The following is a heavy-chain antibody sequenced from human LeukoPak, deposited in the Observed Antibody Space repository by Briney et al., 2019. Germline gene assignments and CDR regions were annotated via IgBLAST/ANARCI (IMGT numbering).Heavy chain of an antibody. D-gene: IGHD3-22*01. J-gene: IGHJ1*01. Sequence: PGGSLRLSCAASGFTFSSYWMHWGRQAPGKGLGWVSRIKIEGGTNYADSVKGRFTISRDNAKNTVSLQMNSLRAEDTGVYYCARAPSEIGGYYPEYFRRWGQGTLVTVSS. V-gene: IGHV3-74*01. CDR3: ARAPSEIGGYYPEYFRR. CDR2: IKIEGGT. CDR1: GFTFSSYW.